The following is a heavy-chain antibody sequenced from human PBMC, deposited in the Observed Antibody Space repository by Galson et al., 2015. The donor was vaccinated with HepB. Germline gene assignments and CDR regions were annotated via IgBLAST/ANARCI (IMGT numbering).Heavy chain of an antibody. Sequence: AISGDSVSSNSAAWNWIRQSPSRGLEWLGRTYYRSKWYNDYAVSVKSRITINPDTSKNQFSLQLNSVTPEDTAVYYCARILYDILTGQYYGMDVWGQGTTVTVSS. CDR1: GDSVSSNSAA. J-gene: IGHJ6*02. V-gene: IGHV6-1*01. CDR3: ARILYDILTGQYYGMDV. D-gene: IGHD3-9*01. CDR2: TYYRSKWYN.